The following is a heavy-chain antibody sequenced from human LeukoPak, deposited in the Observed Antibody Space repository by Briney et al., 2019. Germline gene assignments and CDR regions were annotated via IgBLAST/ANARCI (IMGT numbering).Heavy chain of an antibody. CDR1: GGSISSYY. CDR3: ARRGQPGWFDP. J-gene: IGHJ5*02. D-gene: IGHD3-10*01. V-gene: IGHV4-4*09. CDR2: IYTSGST. Sequence: SETLSLTCTVSGGSISSYYWSWIRQPPGKGLEWIGYIYTSGSTNYNPSLKSRVTISVDTSKNQFSLKLSSVTAADTAVYYCARRGQPGWFDPWGQGTLVTVSS.